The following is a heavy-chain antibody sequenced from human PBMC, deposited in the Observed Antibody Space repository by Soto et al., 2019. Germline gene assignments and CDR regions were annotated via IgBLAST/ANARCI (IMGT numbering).Heavy chain of an antibody. V-gene: IGHV3-21*01. CDR3: AREDYYDSSGYLAPYYYYGMDV. Sequence: PGGSLRLSCAASGFTFSSYSMNWVRQAPGKGLEWVSSISSSSYYIYYADSLKGRFTISRDNAKNSLYLQMNSLRAEDTAVYYCAREDYYDSSGYLAPYYYYGMDVWGQGTTVTVSS. D-gene: IGHD3-22*01. CDR1: GFTFSSYS. J-gene: IGHJ6*02. CDR2: ISSSSYYI.